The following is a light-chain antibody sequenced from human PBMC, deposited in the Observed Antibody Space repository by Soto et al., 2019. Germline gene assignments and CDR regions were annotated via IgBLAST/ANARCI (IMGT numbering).Light chain of an antibody. CDR1: QSVSSSY. J-gene: IGKJ2*01. V-gene: IGKV3-20*01. CDR2: GAS. CDR3: HQYGSSRGTYT. Sequence: EIVLTQSPGTLSLSPGERATLSCRASQSVSSSYLAWYQQKPGQGPRLLIYGASSRATGIPDRFSGSGFGTDFILTISRLEPEDFAVYYCHQYGSSRGTYTFGQGTKLEIK.